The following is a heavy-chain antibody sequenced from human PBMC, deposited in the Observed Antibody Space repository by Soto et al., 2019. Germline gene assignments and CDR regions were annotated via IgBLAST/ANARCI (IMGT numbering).Heavy chain of an antibody. CDR1: GFTFSSYG. D-gene: IGHD6-13*01. Sequence: GGSLRFSCAASGFTFSSYGMHWVRQAPGKGLEWVAVISYDGSNKYYADSVKGRFTISRDNSKNTLYLQMKSLRAEDTAVYYCAKVIAAAGRARSRYYYYGMDVWGQGTTVTVSS. J-gene: IGHJ6*02. V-gene: IGHV3-30*18. CDR2: ISYDGSNK. CDR3: AKVIAAAGRARSRYYYYGMDV.